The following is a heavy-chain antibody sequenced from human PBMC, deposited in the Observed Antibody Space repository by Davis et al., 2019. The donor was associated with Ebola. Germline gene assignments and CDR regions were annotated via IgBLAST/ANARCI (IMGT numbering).Heavy chain of an antibody. CDR3: ATLRRTITGMDDGFDI. D-gene: IGHD2-8*02. V-gene: IGHV5-51*01. CDR1: GNSFASHW. CDR2: IYSGDSDT. J-gene: IGHJ3*02. Sequence: GESLKISCKDSGNSFASHWIGWVRQMPGKGLEWMGIIYSGDSDTRISPSFRGQVTISADKSFKTAFLHWSSLKASDTAMYYCATLRRTITGMDDGFDIWGQGTMVTVSS.